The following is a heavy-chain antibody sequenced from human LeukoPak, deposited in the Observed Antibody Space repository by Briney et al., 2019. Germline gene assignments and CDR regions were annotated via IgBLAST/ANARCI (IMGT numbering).Heavy chain of an antibody. CDR2: IIPIFGTA. CDR1: GGTFSSYA. D-gene: IGHD5-18*01. V-gene: IGHV1-69*13. CDR3: AREFTGYSYGPGPLYYFDY. J-gene: IGHJ4*02. Sequence: SVKVSCKASGGTFSSYAISWVRQAPGQGLEWMGGIIPIFGTANYAQKFQGRVTITADESTSTAYMELSSLRSEDTAVYYCAREFTGYSYGPGPLYYFDYWGQGTLVTVSS.